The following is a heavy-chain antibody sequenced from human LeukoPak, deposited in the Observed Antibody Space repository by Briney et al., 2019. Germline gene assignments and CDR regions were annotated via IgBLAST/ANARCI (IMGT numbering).Heavy chain of an antibody. V-gene: IGHV3-53*01. CDR3: ARAVQFRRPYYYYYMDV. D-gene: IGHD4-17*01. Sequence: GGSLRLSCAASGFTVSSNYMSWVRQAPGKGLEWVSVIYSGGSTYYADSFKGRFTISRDNSKHTLYLQMNSLRAEDTAVYYCARAVQFRRPYYYYYMDVWGKGTTVTVSS. J-gene: IGHJ6*03. CDR2: IYSGGST. CDR1: GFTVSSNY.